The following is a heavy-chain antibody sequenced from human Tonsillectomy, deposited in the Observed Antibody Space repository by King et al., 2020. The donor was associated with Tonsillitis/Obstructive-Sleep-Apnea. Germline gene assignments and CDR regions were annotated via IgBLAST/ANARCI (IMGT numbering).Heavy chain of an antibody. D-gene: IGHD2-21*02. CDR1: GASISSDKW. V-gene: IGHV4-4*02. Sequence: QLQESGPGLVKPSETLSLTCAVSGASISSDKWWTWVRQFPGKGLEWIGEVNPSGSTNYNPSLTRRVTMSVDKSKNQFSLKLSSVTAADTAVYYWARGGDWLFDFWGQGSLVTVSS. J-gene: IGHJ4*02. CDR2: VNPSGST. CDR3: ARGGDWLFDF.